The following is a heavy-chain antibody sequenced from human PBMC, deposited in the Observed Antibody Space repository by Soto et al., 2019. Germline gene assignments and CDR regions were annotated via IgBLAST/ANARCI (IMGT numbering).Heavy chain of an antibody. J-gene: IGHJ5*02. V-gene: IGHV3-48*02. CDR2: ISISSDYK. CDR1: GFSFSNHH. CDR3: ARDIWEYGSNWFDP. D-gene: IGHD3-10*01. Sequence: QLVELGGGLVQPGGSLRLSCVASGFSFSNHHMNWFRQAPGKGLEWVSYISISSDYKHYADSVRGRFTVSRDNARNSLYLQMNSLRDEDTAVYYCARDIWEYGSNWFDPWGQGTLVTVSS.